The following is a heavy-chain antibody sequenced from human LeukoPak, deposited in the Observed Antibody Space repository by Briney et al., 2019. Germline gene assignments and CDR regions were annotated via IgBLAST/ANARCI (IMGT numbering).Heavy chain of an antibody. V-gene: IGHV3-7*05. J-gene: IGHJ4*02. CDR1: GFTFSSYW. Sequence: GGSLRLSCAASGFTFSSYWTSWVRQAPGKGLEWVANIKQDGSEKYYVDSVKGRFTISRDNAKNSLYLQMNSLRAEDTAVYYCARLTYSSSWFRDYWGQGTLVTV. D-gene: IGHD6-13*01. CDR3: ARLTYSSSWFRDY. CDR2: IKQDGSEK.